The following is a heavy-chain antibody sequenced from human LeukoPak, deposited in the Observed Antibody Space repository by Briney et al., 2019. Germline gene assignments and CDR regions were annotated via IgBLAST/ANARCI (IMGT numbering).Heavy chain of an antibody. D-gene: IGHD1-26*01. CDR3: ARVGGTYSDADY. CDR1: GGSISSSSYY. J-gene: IGHJ4*02. Sequence: SETLSLTCTVSGGSISSSSYYWGWIRQPPGKGLEWIGSIYHSGSTYYNPSLKSRVTISVDTSKNQFSLKLSSVTAADTAIYYCARVGGTYSDADYWGQGTLVTVSS. V-gene: IGHV4-39*01. CDR2: IYHSGST.